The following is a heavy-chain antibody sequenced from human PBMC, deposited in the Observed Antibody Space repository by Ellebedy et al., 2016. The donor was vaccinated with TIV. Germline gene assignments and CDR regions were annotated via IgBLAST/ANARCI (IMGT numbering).Heavy chain of an antibody. J-gene: IGHJ4*02. Sequence: MPSETLSLTCTVSGGSISSYYWSWIRQPAGKGLEWIGRIYSTGRTGGTNYSPSLKGRITMSVDRSKNQFSLKLSSVTAADTAVYYCARGGVPGAFDYWGQGTLVTVSS. CDR3: ARGGVPGAFDY. D-gene: IGHD2-2*01. V-gene: IGHV4-4*07. CDR2: IYSTGRTGGT. CDR1: GGSISSYY.